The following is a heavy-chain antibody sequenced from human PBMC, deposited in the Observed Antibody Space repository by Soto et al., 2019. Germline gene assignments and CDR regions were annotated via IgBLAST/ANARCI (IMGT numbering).Heavy chain of an antibody. CDR3: SSDWRYAFAY. J-gene: IGHJ4*01. Sequence: SESLSLTCTVSGVSISSYYWSWIRQPPGKGLEWIGYIYYSGSTNYNPSLKSRVTISVDTSKNQFSLKLSSVTAADTAVYYCSSDWRYAFAYRGQRTLVIGSS. CDR2: IYYSGST. D-gene: IGHD3-16*01. CDR1: GVSISSYY. V-gene: IGHV4-59*01.